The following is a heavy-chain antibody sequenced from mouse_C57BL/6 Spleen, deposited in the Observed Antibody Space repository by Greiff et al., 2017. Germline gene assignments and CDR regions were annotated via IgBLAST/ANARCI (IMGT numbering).Heavy chain of an antibody. CDR2: IDPSDSYT. CDR1: GYTFTSYW. V-gene: IGHV1-69*01. Sequence: QVQLQQPGAELVMPGASVKLSCKASGYTFTSYWMHWVKQRPGQGLEWIGEIDPSDSYTNYNQKFKGKSTLTVYKSSSTAYMQLSSLTSEDAAVYYCARGPELRNAMDYWGQGASVTVSS. J-gene: IGHJ4*01. D-gene: IGHD1-1*01. CDR3: ARGPELRNAMDY.